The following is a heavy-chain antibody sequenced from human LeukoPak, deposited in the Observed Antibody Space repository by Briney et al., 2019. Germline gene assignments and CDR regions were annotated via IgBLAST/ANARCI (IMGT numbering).Heavy chain of an antibody. V-gene: IGHV4-34*01. D-gene: IGHD2-2*01. CDR2: INHSGST. Sequence: SETLSLTCAVYGGSFSGYYWSWIRQPPGKGLEWIGEINHSGSTNYNPSLKSRVTISVDTSKNQFSLKLSSVTAADTAVYYCARDQGGPFDPWGQGTLVTVSS. CDR3: ARDQGGPFDP. J-gene: IGHJ5*02. CDR1: GGSFSGYY.